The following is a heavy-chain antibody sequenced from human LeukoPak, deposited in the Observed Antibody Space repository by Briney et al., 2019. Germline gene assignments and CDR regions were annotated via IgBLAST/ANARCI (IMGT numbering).Heavy chain of an antibody. CDR1: GFTFSTYA. CDR2: ISATGVKT. V-gene: IGHV3-23*01. J-gene: IGHJ4*02. CDR3: ARDTPTSY. Sequence: GGSLRLSCVASGFTFSTYAMSWVRQAPGKGLEWVSAISATGVKTYYADSVKGHFTISRDNSKNTLYLQMNSLRAEDTAVYYCARDTPTSYWGQGTLVTVSS.